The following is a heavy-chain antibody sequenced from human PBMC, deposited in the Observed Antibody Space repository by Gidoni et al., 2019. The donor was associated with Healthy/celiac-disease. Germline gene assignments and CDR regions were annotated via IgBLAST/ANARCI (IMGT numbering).Heavy chain of an antibody. D-gene: IGHD2-8*02. V-gene: IGHV3-7*01. J-gene: IGHJ6*02. Sequence: EVQLVESGGGLVQPGGSLRLSCAASGFTFRSYWMSWVRQAPGKGLEWVANIKQDGSEKYYVDSVKGRFTISRDNAKNSLYLQMNSLRAEDTAVYYCARDLLGNYYYYGMDVWGQGTTVTVSS. CDR1: GFTFRSYW. CDR2: IKQDGSEK. CDR3: ARDLLGNYYYYGMDV.